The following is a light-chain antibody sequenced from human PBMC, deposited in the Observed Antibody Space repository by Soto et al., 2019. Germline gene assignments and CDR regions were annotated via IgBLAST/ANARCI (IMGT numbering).Light chain of an antibody. Sequence: DLQTTQSPPSLSASVGDRVTITCRASQSISSYLNWYQQKPGKAPKLLIYAASSLQSGVQSRFSGSGSRTDFTLTISSLQPEDFSTYYCQQTYSTSWTFGQGTKVEIK. J-gene: IGKJ1*01. V-gene: IGKV1-39*01. CDR2: AAS. CDR1: QSISSY. CDR3: QQTYSTSWT.